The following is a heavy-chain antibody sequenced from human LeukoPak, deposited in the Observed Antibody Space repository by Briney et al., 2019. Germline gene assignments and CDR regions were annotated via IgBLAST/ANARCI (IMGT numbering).Heavy chain of an antibody. CDR1: GGSVSSGSYY. CDR2: IYYSGST. J-gene: IGHJ6*02. V-gene: IGHV4-31*03. D-gene: IGHD3-3*01. Sequence: SETLSLTCTVSGGSVSSGSYYWSWIRQHPGKGLEWIGYIYYSGSTYYNPSLKSRITISLDTSKNQFSLKLSSVTAADTAVYYCARVDSTYFSYGMDVWGQGTTVTVSS. CDR3: ARVDSTYFSYGMDV.